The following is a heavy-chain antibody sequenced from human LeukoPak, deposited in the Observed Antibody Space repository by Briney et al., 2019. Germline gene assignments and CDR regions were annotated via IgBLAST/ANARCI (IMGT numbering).Heavy chain of an antibody. D-gene: IGHD4-11*01. V-gene: IGHV4-4*09. J-gene: IGHJ5*02. CDR1: GGSIRRSY. Sequence: SETLSLTCTVSGGSIRRSYWSWIRQPPGRGLEWIGYFYLSGSNYNPSLKSRVTMSLDTSKNQFSLRLSPVTAADTAVYYCARGGPTGALDDNWFDPWGRGTLVTVSS. CDR3: ARGGPTGALDDNWFDP. CDR2: FYLSGS.